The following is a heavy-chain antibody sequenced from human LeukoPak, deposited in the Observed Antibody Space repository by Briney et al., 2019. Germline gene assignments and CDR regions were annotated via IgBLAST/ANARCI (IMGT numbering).Heavy chain of an antibody. CDR1: GYTFTGYY. CDR2: INPNSGGT. Sequence: ASVKVSCKASGYTFTGYYMNWVRQAPGQGLEWMGWINPNSGGTNYAQKLQGRVTMTRDTSISTAYMELSRLRSDDTAVYYCARDWGYYDSNVGYWGQGTLVTVSS. CDR3: ARDWGYYDSNVGY. V-gene: IGHV1-2*02. J-gene: IGHJ4*02. D-gene: IGHD3-22*01.